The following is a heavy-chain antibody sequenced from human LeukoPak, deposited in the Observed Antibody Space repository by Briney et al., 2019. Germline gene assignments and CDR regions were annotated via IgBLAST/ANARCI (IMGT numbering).Heavy chain of an antibody. CDR1: GFTFTTYG. CDR3: ARAYFYDSSATPDY. D-gene: IGHD3-22*01. J-gene: IGHJ4*02. V-gene: IGHV3-33*01. Sequence: GGSLRLSCAASGFTFTTYGMHWVRQAPGKGLEWVAVIWYDGSIKYYADSVKGRFTISRDNSKNTLYLQMSSLGAEDTAVYYCARAYFYDSSATPDYWGQGTLVTVSS. CDR2: IWYDGSIK.